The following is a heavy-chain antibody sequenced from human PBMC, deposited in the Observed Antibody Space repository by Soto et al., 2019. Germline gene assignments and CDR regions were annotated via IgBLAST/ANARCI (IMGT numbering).Heavy chain of an antibody. D-gene: IGHD1-26*01. CDR3: ARAWDSGSYSFDY. CDR2: IYYSGST. V-gene: IGHV4-59*01. CDR1: GGSISHYF. Sequence: QVQLQESGPGLVKPSETLSLTCTVSGGSISHYFWSWVRQPPGKGLEWIGYIYYSGSTNYHPSLKSRVTTSVDTSRNQFSLRLSSVTAADAAVYYCARAWDSGSYSFDYWGQGTLVTVSS. J-gene: IGHJ4*02.